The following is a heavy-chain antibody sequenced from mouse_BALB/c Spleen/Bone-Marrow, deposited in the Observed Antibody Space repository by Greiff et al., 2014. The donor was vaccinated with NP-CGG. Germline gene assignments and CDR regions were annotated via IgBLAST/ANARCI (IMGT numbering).Heavy chain of an antibody. V-gene: IGHV5-12-2*01. D-gene: IGHD3-3*01. Sequence: EVQVVESGGGLVQPGGSLKLSCAASGFTFSSYTMSWVRQTPEKRLEWVAYISNGGGSTYYPDTVKGRFTISRDNAKNTLYLQMSSLKSEDTAMYYCARHEGRGFAYWGQGTLVTVSA. CDR2: ISNGGGST. CDR3: ARHEGRGFAY. J-gene: IGHJ3*01. CDR1: GFTFSSYT.